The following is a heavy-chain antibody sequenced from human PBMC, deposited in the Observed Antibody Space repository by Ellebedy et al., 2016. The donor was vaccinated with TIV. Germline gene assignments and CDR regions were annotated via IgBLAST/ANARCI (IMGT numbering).Heavy chain of an antibody. CDR3: APLLWFGEYYGMDV. D-gene: IGHD3-10*01. V-gene: IGHV1-24*01. CDR2: FDPEDGET. Sequence: ASVKVSCXVSGYTLTELSMHWVRQAPGKGLEWMGGFDPEDGETIYAQKFQGRVTMTEDTSTDTAYMELSSLRSEDTAVYYCAPLLWFGEYYGMDVWGQGTTVTVSS. CDR1: GYTLTELS. J-gene: IGHJ6*02.